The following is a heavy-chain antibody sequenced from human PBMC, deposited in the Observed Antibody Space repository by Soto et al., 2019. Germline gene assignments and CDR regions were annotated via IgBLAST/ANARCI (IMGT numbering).Heavy chain of an antibody. J-gene: IGHJ3*02. CDR3: ARLKGDGFDI. V-gene: IGHV4-4*07. CDR2: IFSSGST. Sequence: PSETLSLTCTVSSGSINYYYLTWIRQPAGKGLECIGRIFSSGSTNYNPSLRRRATMSVDTSRTRFSLSLTSVTAADTAVYYCARLKGDGFDIRGQGTQVTVSS. CDR1: SGSINYYY.